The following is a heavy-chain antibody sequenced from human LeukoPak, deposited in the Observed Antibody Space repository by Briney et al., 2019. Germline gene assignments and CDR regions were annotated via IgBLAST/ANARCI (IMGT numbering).Heavy chain of an antibody. CDR2: IYYSGST. CDR1: GGSISSGDYY. CDR3: ARDPKYYYGSGSSPHWV. D-gene: IGHD3-10*01. Sequence: SQTLSLTCTVSGGSISSGDYYWSWIRQPPGKGLKWIGYIYYSGSTYYNPSLKSRVTISVDTSKNQFSLKLSSVTAADTAVYYCARDPKYYYGSGSSPHWVWGQGTTVTVSS. V-gene: IGHV4-30-4*01. J-gene: IGHJ6*02.